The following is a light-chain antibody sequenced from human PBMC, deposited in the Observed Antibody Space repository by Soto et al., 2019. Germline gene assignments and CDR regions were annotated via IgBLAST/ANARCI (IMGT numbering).Light chain of an antibody. CDR3: QQYNNWGT. Sequence: EIVMTQSPATLSVSPGERATLFCRASQSVSSNLAWYQQKPGQAPRLLIYGASTRATGIPARFSGSGSGTEFTLTISSLQSEYFAVYYCQQYNNWGTFGQGSKVEIK. CDR1: QSVSSN. CDR2: GAS. J-gene: IGKJ1*01. V-gene: IGKV3-15*01.